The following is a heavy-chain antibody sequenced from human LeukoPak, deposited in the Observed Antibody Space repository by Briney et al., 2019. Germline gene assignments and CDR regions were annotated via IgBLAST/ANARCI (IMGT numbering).Heavy chain of an antibody. Sequence: SETLSLTCTVSGGSISSGSYYWSWIRQPAGKGLEWIGRIYTSGSTNYNPSLKSRVTISVDTSTNQFSLKLSSVTAADTAVYYCAREGQWLVRYSGQGTLVTVSS. CDR3: AREGQWLVRY. V-gene: IGHV4-61*02. J-gene: IGHJ4*02. D-gene: IGHD6-19*01. CDR1: GGSISSGSYY. CDR2: IYTSGST.